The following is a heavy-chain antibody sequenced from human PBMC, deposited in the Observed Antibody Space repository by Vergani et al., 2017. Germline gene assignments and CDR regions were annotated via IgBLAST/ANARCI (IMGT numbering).Heavy chain of an antibody. J-gene: IGHJ2*01. CDR3: ARPPVEVPADFCFDL. Sequence: QLQLQESGPGLVKPSETLSLTCTVSGGSISSSSYYWGWIRQPPGKGLEWIGRIYYSGSTYYNPSLKSRVTISVDTSKNQFSLKLSSLTAADTAVYYCARPPVEVPADFCFDLWGRGTLVTVSS. V-gene: IGHV4-39*01. CDR2: IYYSGST. D-gene: IGHD2-2*01. CDR1: GGSISSSSYY.